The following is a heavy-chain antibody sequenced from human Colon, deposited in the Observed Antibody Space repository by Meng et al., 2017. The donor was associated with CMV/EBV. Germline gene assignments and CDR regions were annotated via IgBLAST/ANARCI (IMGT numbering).Heavy chain of an antibody. Sequence: VSCKASSGTFTSYTFSWVRQAPGQGLEWMVRVIPITDITNYAQKFQGRLTITADKSTNTAFMELSSLRSEDTAVYYCARAARSGSHAVFYSLDLWGQGTTVTVSS. CDR1: SGTFTSYT. V-gene: IGHV1-69*02. CDR3: ARAARSGSHAVFYSLDL. J-gene: IGHJ6*02. CDR2: VIPITDIT. D-gene: IGHD1-26*01.